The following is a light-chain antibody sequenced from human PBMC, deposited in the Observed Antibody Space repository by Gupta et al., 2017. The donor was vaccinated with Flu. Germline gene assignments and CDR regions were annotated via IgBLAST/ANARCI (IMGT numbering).Light chain of an antibody. CDR3: CSYAGSYTWV. CDR2: DVS. CDR1: SSDVGGYNY. V-gene: IGLV2-11*01. J-gene: IGLJ3*02. Sequence: QSALTQPRSVSESPGQSVTISCTGTSSDVGGYNYVSWYQQHPGKALKLMIYDVSKRPSGVPDRFSGSKSGNTASLTISGLQAEDEADYYCCSYAGSYTWVFGGGTKLTVL.